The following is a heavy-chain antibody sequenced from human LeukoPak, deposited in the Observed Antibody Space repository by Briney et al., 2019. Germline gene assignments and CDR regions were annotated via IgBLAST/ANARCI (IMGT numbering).Heavy chain of an antibody. CDR2: ISYDGSNT. CDR3: ATGGDYGDPFVY. J-gene: IGHJ4*02. D-gene: IGHD4-17*01. Sequence: GSLTLSCTASGFPSSIYGMHGVRHAPGKGLEWVAVISYDGSNTYSADSVKGRFTISRDNSTNTLYLQMNSLRAEDTAVYYCATGGDYGDPFVYWGQGTLVTVSS. V-gene: IGHV3-30*03. CDR1: GFPSSIYG.